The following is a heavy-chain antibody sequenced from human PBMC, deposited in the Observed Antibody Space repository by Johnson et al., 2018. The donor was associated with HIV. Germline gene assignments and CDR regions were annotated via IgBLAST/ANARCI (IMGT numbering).Heavy chain of an antibody. CDR3: AREGKDAFDI. D-gene: IGHD3-10*01. CDR1: GFTVSSNY. J-gene: IGHJ3*02. V-gene: IGHV3-66*01. Sequence: MQLVESGGGLVQPGGSLRLSCAASGFTVSSNYMSWVRQAPGKGLEWVSVIYSGDSTYYADSVKGRFIISRDNSKHTLYLQMNSLRADDTAVYYCAREGKDAFDIWGQGTMVTVSS. CDR2: IYSGDST.